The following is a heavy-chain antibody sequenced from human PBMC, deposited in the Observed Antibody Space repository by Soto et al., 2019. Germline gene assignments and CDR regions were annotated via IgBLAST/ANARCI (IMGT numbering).Heavy chain of an antibody. CDR3: ASPRSGGSWNPFQH. CDR2: INHSGST. D-gene: IGHD2-15*01. V-gene: IGHV4-34*01. J-gene: IGHJ1*01. CDR1: GGSFSGHY. Sequence: SETLSLTCAVYGGSFSGHYWSWIRQPPGKGLEWIGEINHSGSTNYNPSLKSRVTISVDTSKNQFSLKLSSVTAADTAVYYCASPRSGGSWNPFQHWGQGTLVTVSS.